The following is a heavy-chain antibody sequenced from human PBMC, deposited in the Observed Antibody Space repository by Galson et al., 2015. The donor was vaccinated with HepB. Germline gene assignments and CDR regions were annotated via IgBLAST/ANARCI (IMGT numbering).Heavy chain of an antibody. CDR1: GYTFSSYS. J-gene: IGHJ5*02. Sequence: QSGAEVKRPGASVKVSCKAPGYTFSSYSITWVRQAPGQGLEWMGWISPYSHYTNYEQKLQGRVTVTTDTSTSTAYMELRSLRSDDTAVYYCARGALIVVVDATPNNWFDPWGQGTLVTVSS. CDR3: ARGALIVVVDATPNNWFDP. D-gene: IGHD2-15*01. V-gene: IGHV1-18*01. CDR2: ISPYSHYT.